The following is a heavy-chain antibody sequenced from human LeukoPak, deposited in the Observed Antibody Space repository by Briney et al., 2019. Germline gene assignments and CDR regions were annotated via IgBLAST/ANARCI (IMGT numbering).Heavy chain of an antibody. J-gene: IGHJ4*02. Sequence: GGSLRLSCAASGFTFSSYAMTWVRQAPGKGLEWVSAISGSGGSTYYADSVKGRFTISRDNSKNTLFLQMNSLRVEDTAVYYCATAGNYDSSGYYPRGFDYWGPGALVTVSS. CDR3: ATAGNYDSSGYYPRGFDY. V-gene: IGHV3-23*01. CDR2: ISGSGGST. CDR1: GFTFSSYA. D-gene: IGHD3-22*01.